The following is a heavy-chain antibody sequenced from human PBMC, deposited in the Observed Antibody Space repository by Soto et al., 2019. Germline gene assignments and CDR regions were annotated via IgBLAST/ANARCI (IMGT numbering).Heavy chain of an antibody. CDR3: AGGRGRGSGSYYTPFDY. Sequence: QVQLQESGPGLVKPSQTLSLTCTVSGGSISSGGYYWSWIRQHPGKGLEWIGYIYYSGSTYYNPSLKSRVTISVDTSKNQFSLKLSSVTAADTAGYYCAGGRGRGSGSYYTPFDYWGQGTLVTVSS. J-gene: IGHJ4*02. CDR1: GGSISSGGYY. V-gene: IGHV4-31*03. D-gene: IGHD3-10*01. CDR2: IYYSGST.